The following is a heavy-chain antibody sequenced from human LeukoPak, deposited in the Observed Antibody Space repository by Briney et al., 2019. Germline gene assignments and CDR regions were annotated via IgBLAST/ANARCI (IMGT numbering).Heavy chain of an antibody. V-gene: IGHV4-38-2*02. CDR3: ARYGHWYDP. D-gene: IGHD3-10*01. J-gene: IGHJ5*02. Sequence: SETLSLTCTVSGYSISSGYYWGWIRQPPGKGLEWIGSVHHSADTYYNPSLKSRLTISIDTSKNQFSLKLNSVTAADTAVYYCARYGHWYDPWGQGTLVTVSS. CDR1: GYSISSGYY. CDR2: VHHSADT.